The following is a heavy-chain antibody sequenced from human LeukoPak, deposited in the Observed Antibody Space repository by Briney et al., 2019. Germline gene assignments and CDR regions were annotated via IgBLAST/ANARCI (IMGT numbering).Heavy chain of an antibody. J-gene: IGHJ4*02. CDR3: ERGYYDSSGNLDY. CDR2: IRYDGSNK. Sequence: PGGSLRLSCAASGFTFSSYGMHGVRQAPGKRLEGGAFIRYDGSNKYYADSVKGRFTISRDNSKNTLYLKMNSLRAEDTAVYYCERGYYDSSGNLDYWGQGTLVTVSS. CDR1: GFTFSSYG. V-gene: IGHV3-30*02. D-gene: IGHD3-22*01.